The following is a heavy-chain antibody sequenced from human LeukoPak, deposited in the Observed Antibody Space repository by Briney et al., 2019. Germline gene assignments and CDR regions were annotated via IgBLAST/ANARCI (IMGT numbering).Heavy chain of an antibody. J-gene: IGHJ6*03. D-gene: IGHD3-3*01. Sequence: GGSLRLSCAASGFIFSSYNMNWVRQAPGKGLEWVSYISSSSATIYYADSMKGRFTVSRDNAKNSLYLQMISLRAEDTAVYYCARGQRAHVEWSSYMDVWGKGTTVTVSS. CDR1: GFIFSSYN. CDR2: ISSSSATI. V-gene: IGHV3-48*01. CDR3: ARGQRAHVEWSSYMDV.